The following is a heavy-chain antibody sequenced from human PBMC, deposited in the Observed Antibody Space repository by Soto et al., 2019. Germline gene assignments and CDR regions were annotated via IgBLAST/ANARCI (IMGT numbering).Heavy chain of an antibody. D-gene: IGHD3-10*01. V-gene: IGHV4-39*01. CDR2: IYYSGST. Sequence: SETLSLTCTVSGGSISSSSYYWGWIRQPPGKGLEWIGSIYYSGSTYYNPSLKSRVTISVDTSKNQFSLKLSSVTAADTAVYYCARLITMVRGVIIMLEEYGVDVWGQGTTVTVSS. CDR3: ARLITMVRGVIIMLEEYGVDV. CDR1: GGSISSSSYY. J-gene: IGHJ6*02.